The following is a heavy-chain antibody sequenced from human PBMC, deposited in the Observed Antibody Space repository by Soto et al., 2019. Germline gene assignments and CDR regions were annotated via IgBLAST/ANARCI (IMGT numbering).Heavy chain of an antibody. V-gene: IGHV1-69*13. CDR3: ARAPHYYDSSGYSPINYYYYGMDV. Sequence: SVKVSCKASGGTFSSYTISWVRQAPGQGLEWMGGIIPIFGTANYAQKFQGRVTITADESTSTAYMELSSLRSEDTAVYYCARAPHYYDSSGYSPINYYYYGMDVWGQGTTVTVSS. CDR2: IIPIFGTA. J-gene: IGHJ6*02. CDR1: GGTFSSYT. D-gene: IGHD3-22*01.